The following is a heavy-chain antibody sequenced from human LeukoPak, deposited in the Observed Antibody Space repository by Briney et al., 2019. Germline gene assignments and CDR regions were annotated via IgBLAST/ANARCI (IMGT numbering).Heavy chain of an antibody. D-gene: IGHD3-10*01. CDR2: ISGSGGST. CDR1: GFTFSSYA. V-gene: IGHV3-23*01. J-gene: IGHJ1*01. Sequence: PGGSLRLSCAASGFTFSSYAMSWVRQAPGKGLEWVSAISGSGGSTYYADSVKGRFTISRDNSKNTLYLQMNSLRDEDTAVYYCAKGRDYYGSGSYEFQHWGQGTLVTVSS. CDR3: AKGRDYYGSGSYEFQH.